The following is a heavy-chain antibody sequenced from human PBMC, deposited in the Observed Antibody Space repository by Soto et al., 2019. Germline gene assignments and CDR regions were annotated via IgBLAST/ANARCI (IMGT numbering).Heavy chain of an antibody. CDR2: IIPIFGTA. CDR1: GGTFSSCS. J-gene: IGHJ4*02. CDR3: ATQGITMIVVVNPQTPFDY. D-gene: IGHD3-22*01. V-gene: IGHV1-69*06. Sequence: SVKVSCKSSGGTFSSCSISWGRRAPGQGLEWMGGIIPIFGTANYAQKFQGRVTITADKSTSTAYMELSSLRSEDTAVYYCATQGITMIVVVNPQTPFDYWGQGTQVTVPS.